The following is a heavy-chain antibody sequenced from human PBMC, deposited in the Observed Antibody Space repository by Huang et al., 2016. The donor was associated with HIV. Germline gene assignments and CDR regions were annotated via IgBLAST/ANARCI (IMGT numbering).Heavy chain of an antibody. J-gene: IGHJ4*02. CDR1: GFTFSSYS. V-gene: IGHV3-21*01. CDR2: ISSSSSYI. Sequence: EVQLVESGGGLVKPGGSLSLSCAASGFTFSSYSMNWGREAPGRGLEVVSSISSSSSYINYADSRKGRFTTSRDNAKNSLYLQMNGLGAEDTAVYYCASEIAAASIDYWGQGTLVTVSS. CDR3: ASEIAAASIDY. D-gene: IGHD6-13*01.